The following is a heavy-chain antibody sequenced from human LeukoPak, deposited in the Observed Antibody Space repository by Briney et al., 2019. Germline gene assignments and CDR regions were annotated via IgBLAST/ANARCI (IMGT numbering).Heavy chain of an antibody. V-gene: IGHV4-4*07. Sequence: SETLSLTCTVSGGSISRYYWSWIRQPAGEGLEWIGRIYTSGSTNYNTSLKSRVTMSVDTAKNQFSLKLTSVTAADTAVYYCARSYCSGGSCLNWFDPWGLGSLVTVSS. CDR1: GGSISRYY. J-gene: IGHJ5*02. CDR3: ARSYCSGGSCLNWFDP. D-gene: IGHD2-15*01. CDR2: IYTSGST.